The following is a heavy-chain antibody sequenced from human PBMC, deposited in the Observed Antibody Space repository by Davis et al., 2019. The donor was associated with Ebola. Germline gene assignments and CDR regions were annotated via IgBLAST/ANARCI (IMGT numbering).Heavy chain of an antibody. Sequence: SVQVSCKASGGTFSSYAISWVRQAPAQGLEWMGGIIPIFGTATYQGSVTITADESTRTAYMELSSLRSEDTAVYYCARDREAARRKEPKPRYYYYGMDVWGQGTTVTVSS. V-gene: IGHV1-69*13. CDR3: ARDREAARRKEPKPRYYYYGMDV. J-gene: IGHJ6*02. CDR2: IIPIFGTA. CDR1: GGTFSSYA. D-gene: IGHD6-6*01.